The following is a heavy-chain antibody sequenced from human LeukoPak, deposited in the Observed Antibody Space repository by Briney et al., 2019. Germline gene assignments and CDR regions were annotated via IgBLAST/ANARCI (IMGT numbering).Heavy chain of an antibody. CDR1: GYTFTSYG. CDR3: ARDSYGALDY. V-gene: IGHV1-18*01. Sequence: ASVKVSCKASGYTFTSYGISWVRQAPGQGLEWMGWISAYNVNTNDAQKLQGRVTMTTDTSTTTAYMELRSLRSDDTAVYYCARDSYGALDYWGQGTLVTVSS. CDR2: ISAYNVNT. J-gene: IGHJ4*02. D-gene: IGHD1-26*01.